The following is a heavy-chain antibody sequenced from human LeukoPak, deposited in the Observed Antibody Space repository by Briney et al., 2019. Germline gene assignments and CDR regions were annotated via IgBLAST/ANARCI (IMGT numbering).Heavy chain of an antibody. CDR1: GFTFSSYA. J-gene: IGHJ6*03. Sequence: GGSLRLSCAASGFTFSSYAMSWVRQAPGKGLEWVSAISGSGGSTYYADSVKGRFTISRDNAKNSLFLQMNSLRAEDTAVYYCARVLRYCSGGNCYSGGLGYMDVWGKGTTVTISS. D-gene: IGHD2-15*01. V-gene: IGHV3-23*01. CDR2: ISGSGGST. CDR3: ARVLRYCSGGNCYSGGLGYMDV.